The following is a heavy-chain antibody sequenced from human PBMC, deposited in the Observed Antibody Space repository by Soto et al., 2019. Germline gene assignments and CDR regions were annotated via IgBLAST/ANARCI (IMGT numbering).Heavy chain of an antibody. CDR2: ISYDGSNK. J-gene: IGHJ4*02. Sequence: GGSLRLSCAASGFTFSSYGMHWVRQAPGKGLEWVAVISYDGSNKYYADSVKGRFTISRDNSKNTLYLQMNSLRAEDTAVYYCAKLITILSGGRSSSSFDYWGQGTLVTVSS. D-gene: IGHD6-6*01. V-gene: IGHV3-30*18. CDR3: AKLITILSGGRSSSSFDY. CDR1: GFTFSSYG.